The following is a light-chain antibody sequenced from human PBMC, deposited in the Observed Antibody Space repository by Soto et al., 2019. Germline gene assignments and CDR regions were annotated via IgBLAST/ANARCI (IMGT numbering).Light chain of an antibody. J-gene: IGKJ3*01. Sequence: DLQMTQSPSSLSASVGDRVTITCQASQDISNYLNWYQQKPGKAPKLLIYDASNLETGVPSRFXXXXXXXXXXXXXXXLXPEDIATYYCQQYDNLPRFTFGPGTKVDIK. V-gene: IGKV1-33*01. CDR3: QQYDNLPRFT. CDR2: DAS. CDR1: QDISNY.